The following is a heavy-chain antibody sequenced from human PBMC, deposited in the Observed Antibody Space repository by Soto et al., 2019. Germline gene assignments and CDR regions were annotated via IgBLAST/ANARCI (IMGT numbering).Heavy chain of an antibody. D-gene: IGHD5-18*01. J-gene: IGHJ4*02. Sequence: SETLSLTCSVSGGSISSSSYYWGWIRQPPGKGLEWIGSIYYSGTTYYNPSLKSRVTISVDTSKNRFSLRLTSVTAADTAVYYCARPGAYSYGFGDWGQGTLVTVSS. CDR1: GGSISSSSYY. V-gene: IGHV4-39*01. CDR2: IYYSGTT. CDR3: ARPGAYSYGFGD.